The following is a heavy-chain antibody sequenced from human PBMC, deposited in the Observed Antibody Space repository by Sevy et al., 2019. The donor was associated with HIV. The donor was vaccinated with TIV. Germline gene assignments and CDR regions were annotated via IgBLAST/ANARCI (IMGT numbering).Heavy chain of an antibody. J-gene: IGHJ4*02. V-gene: IGHV3-23*01. CDR1: GFTFRSYT. CDR3: AKEGGGYYYDSSGLFDY. CDR2: ITGSGDKI. D-gene: IGHD3-22*01. Sequence: GGSLRLSCVVSGFTFRSYTMTWVRQAPGKGLEWVSTITGSGDKIYYADSVKGRFTISRDNSRNTLYLQMNSLRAEDTAVYYCAKEGGGYYYDSSGLFDYWGQGTLVTVSS.